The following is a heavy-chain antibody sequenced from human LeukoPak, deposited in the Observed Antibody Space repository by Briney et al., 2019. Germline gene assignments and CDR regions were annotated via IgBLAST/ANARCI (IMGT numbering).Heavy chain of an antibody. Sequence: GSLRLSCAASGFTFSDYYMSWIRQAPGKGLEWVSYISSSSSYTNYADSVKGRFTIFRDNAKNSLYLQMNSLRAEDTAVYYCARNYYDSSGLGLDIWGQGTMVTVSS. CDR1: GFTFSDYY. V-gene: IGHV3-11*03. D-gene: IGHD3-22*01. J-gene: IGHJ3*02. CDR2: ISSSSSYT. CDR3: ARNYYDSSGLGLDI.